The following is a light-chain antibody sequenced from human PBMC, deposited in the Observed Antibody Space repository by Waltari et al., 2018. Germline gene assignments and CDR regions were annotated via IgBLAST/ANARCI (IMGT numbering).Light chain of an antibody. J-gene: IGLJ1*01. CDR1: KLGDKY. CDR3: QAWDSSTYYV. CDR2: TDS. V-gene: IGLV3-1*01. Sequence: SYELTQPPSVSVSPGQTASITCSGDKLGDKYACWYQQKPGQSPVLVIYTDSKRPSGIPERFSGSNSGNTATLTISGTQAMDEADYYCQAWDSSTYYVFGTGTKVTVL.